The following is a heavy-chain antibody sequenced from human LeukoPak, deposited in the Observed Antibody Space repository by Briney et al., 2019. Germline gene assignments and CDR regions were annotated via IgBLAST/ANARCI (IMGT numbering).Heavy chain of an antibody. V-gene: IGHV3-23*01. J-gene: IGHJ4*02. CDR3: ANAYSSSWYTF. CDR2: IDGSGVST. D-gene: IGHD6-13*01. Sequence: PGGSLSLSCAASGFTFSSYAMSWVRQSPGKGLEWVSAIDGSGVSTYYAGSVKGRFTISRDNSKDTLYLQMYSLRAEDTALYYCANAYSSSWYTFWGQGTLVTVSS. CDR1: GFTFSSYA.